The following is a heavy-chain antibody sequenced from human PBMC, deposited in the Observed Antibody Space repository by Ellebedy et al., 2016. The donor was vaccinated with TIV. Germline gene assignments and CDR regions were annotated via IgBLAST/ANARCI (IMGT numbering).Heavy chain of an antibody. CDR3: ARGEVTLYYYGMDV. CDR2: IYYSGGT. V-gene: IGHV4-59*01. J-gene: IGHJ6*02. Sequence: MLSETLSLTCTVSGGSISSYYWSWIRQPPGKGLEWIGYIYYSGGTNYNPSLKSRVTISVDTSKNQFSLKLSSVTAADTAVYYCARGEVTLYYYGMDVWGQGTTVTVSS. CDR1: GGSISSYY.